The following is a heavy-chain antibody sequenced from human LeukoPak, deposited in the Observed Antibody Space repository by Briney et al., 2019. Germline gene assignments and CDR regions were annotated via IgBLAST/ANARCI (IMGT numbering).Heavy chain of an antibody. CDR2: ITTGDGNT. CDR1: GFTFSSYT. J-gene: IGHJ4*02. D-gene: IGHD7-27*01. CDR3: AKDGGLWVSAHWGDS. V-gene: IGHV3-23*01. Sequence: GRSLRLSCTASGFTFSSYTMTWVRQAPGKGLKWVSTITTGDGNTYYADSVKGRFTVSRDDSKNTLYLQMNSLRAEDTAVYYCAKDGGLWVSAHWGDSWGRGTLVTVSS.